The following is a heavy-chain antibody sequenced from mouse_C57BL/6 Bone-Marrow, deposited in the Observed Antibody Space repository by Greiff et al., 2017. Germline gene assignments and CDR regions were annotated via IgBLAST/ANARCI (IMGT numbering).Heavy chain of an antibody. CDR1: GYTFTSYW. CDR3: AREGDYFDY. CDR2: IDPSVSYT. V-gene: IGHV1-59*01. J-gene: IGHJ2*01. Sequence: VQLQQPGAELVRPGTSVKLSCKASGYTFTSYWMHWVKQRPGQGLEWIGVIDPSVSYTNYNQKFKGKATLTVDTSSSTAYMQLSSLTSEDSAVYYCAREGDYFDYWGQGTTLTVSS.